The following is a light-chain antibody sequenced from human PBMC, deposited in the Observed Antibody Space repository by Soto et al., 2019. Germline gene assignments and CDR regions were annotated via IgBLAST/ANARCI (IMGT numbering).Light chain of an antibody. V-gene: IGKV1-39*01. CDR2: SAS. CDR1: QSIGTF. J-gene: IGKJ3*01. Sequence: DIKMTQSPSSLSAYVGDRVTMTCRASQSIGTFLNWYRQRPGKAPELLIYSASILQTGVPARFSGSATGTDFTLTISSLHLEDVGTYFCQQSYSTPHFTFGPGTTVNLK. CDR3: QQSYSTPHFT.